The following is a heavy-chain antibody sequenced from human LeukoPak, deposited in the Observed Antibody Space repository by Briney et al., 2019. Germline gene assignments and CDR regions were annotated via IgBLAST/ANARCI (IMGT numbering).Heavy chain of an antibody. J-gene: IGHJ3*02. CDR1: GFTVSSNY. Sequence: GGSLRLSCAASGFTVSSNYMSWVRQAPGKGLEWVSVIYSGGSTYYADSVKGRFTISRDNSKNTLYLQMNSLRAEDTAVYYCASEPKMTMHAFDIWGQGTMVTVSS. V-gene: IGHV3-66*01. CDR3: ASEPKMTMHAFDI. CDR2: IYSGGST. D-gene: IGHD3-3*01.